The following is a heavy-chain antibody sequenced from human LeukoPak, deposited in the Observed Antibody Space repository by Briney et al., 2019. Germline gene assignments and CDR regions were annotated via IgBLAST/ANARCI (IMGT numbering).Heavy chain of an antibody. CDR2: IIPIFGIA. V-gene: IGHV1-69*10. CDR1: GGTFSSYA. J-gene: IGHJ6*03. CDR3: ARDGGSISLAAANSYYYYYYMDV. D-gene: IGHD6-13*01. Sequence: GASVKVSCKASGGTFSSYAISWVRQAPGQGLEWMGGIIPIFGIANSAQKFQGRVTITADKSTSTAYMELSSLRSEDTAVYYCARDGGSISLAAANSYYYYYYMDVWGKGTTVTVSS.